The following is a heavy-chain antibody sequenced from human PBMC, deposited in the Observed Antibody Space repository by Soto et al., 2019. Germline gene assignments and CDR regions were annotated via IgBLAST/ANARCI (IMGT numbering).Heavy chain of an antibody. V-gene: IGHV3-30*18. CDR1: RFSFSSYG. CDR2: ISYDGSNK. D-gene: IGHD3-10*01. CDR3: AKMAITMVRRVIRGRFDY. J-gene: IGHJ4*02. Sequence: QVQVVESGGGVVQPARLLRLSCAASRFSFSSYGMHWVRQAQGKGQEWVAVISYDGSNKYYADSVKGRFTISRDNSKNTLYLQMNSLRAEDTAVYYCAKMAITMVRRVIRGRFDYWGQGTLVTVSS.